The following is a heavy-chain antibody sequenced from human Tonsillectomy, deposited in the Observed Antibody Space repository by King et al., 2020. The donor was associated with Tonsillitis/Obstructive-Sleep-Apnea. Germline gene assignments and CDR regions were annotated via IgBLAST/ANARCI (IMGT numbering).Heavy chain of an antibody. CDR1: GGSFSGYY. D-gene: IGHD2-2*01. V-gene: IGHV4-34*01. CDR2: INHSGST. CDR3: ARDPYCSSTSCPEDYYYYYMDV. J-gene: IGHJ6*03. Sequence: VQLQQWGAGLLKPSETLSLTCAVYGGSFSGYYWSWIRQPPGKGLEWVGEINHSGSTNYNPSLKSLVTISLDTSKNQFSLKLSSVTAADTAVYYCARDPYCSSTSCPEDYYYYYMDVWGKGTTVTVSS.